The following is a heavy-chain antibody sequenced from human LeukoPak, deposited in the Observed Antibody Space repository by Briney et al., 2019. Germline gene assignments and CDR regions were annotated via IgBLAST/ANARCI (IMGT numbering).Heavy chain of an antibody. D-gene: IGHD2-15*01. CDR1: GFTFSSYW. Sequence: PGGSLRLSCAASGFTFSSYWMNWVRQAPGKGLEWVSSISSSSSSIYYADSVKGRFTISRDNAKNSLYLQMNSLRAEDTAVYYCARANPPGISFFDYWGQGTLVTVSS. V-gene: IGHV3-21*01. CDR2: ISSSSSSI. J-gene: IGHJ4*02. CDR3: ARANPPGISFFDY.